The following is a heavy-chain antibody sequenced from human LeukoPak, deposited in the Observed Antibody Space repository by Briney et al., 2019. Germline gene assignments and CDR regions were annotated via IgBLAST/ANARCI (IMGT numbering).Heavy chain of an antibody. Sequence: PGGSLRLSCAASGFTFSSYEMNWVRQAPGKGLEWVSYISSSGSTIYYADSVKGRFTISRDNAKNSPYLQMNSLRAEDTAVYYCARANCGGDCYSDYWGQGTLVTVSS. D-gene: IGHD2-21*02. V-gene: IGHV3-48*03. J-gene: IGHJ4*02. CDR1: GFTFSSYE. CDR3: ARANCGGDCYSDY. CDR2: ISSSGSTI.